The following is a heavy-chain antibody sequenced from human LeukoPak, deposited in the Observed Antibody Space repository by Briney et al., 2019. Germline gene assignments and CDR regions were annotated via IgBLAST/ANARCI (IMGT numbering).Heavy chain of an antibody. J-gene: IGHJ4*02. V-gene: IGHV3-74*01. CDR3: ATSRTFDY. CDR1: GFTFSSYW. Sequence: GGSLRLSCAASGFTFSSYWMHWVRQAPGKGLVGVSRIKSDGSSTSYADSVKGRFTISRDNAKDTVYLQMNSLRAEDTAVYYCATSRTFDYWGQGTLVTVSS. CDR2: IKSDGSST.